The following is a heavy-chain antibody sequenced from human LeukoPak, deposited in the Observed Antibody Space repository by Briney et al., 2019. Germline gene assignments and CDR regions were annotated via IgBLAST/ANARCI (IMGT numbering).Heavy chain of an antibody. D-gene: IGHD2/OR15-2a*01. CDR3: ARAGGKGKSTKEGFYY. J-gene: IGHJ4*02. V-gene: IGHV3-53*01. CDR1: GVTVSSNY. CDR2: IYSGGST. Sequence: GGSLRLYCAASGVTVSSNYMSWARQAPGKGLDWVSVIYSGGSTYHADSVKGRLTISRDNSKNTLYLQMNSMRAEDTAVYYCARAGGKGKSTKEGFYYWGQGTLVTVSS.